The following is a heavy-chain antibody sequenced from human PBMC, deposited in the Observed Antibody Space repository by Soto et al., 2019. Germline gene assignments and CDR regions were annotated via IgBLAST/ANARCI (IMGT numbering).Heavy chain of an antibody. CDR3: ARDRRTSSCGGDCPYYGMDV. CDR2: IIPIFGTA. D-gene: IGHD2-21*02. CDR1: GGTFSSYA. V-gene: IGHV1-69*12. J-gene: IGHJ6*02. Sequence: QVQLVQSGAEVKKPGSSVKVSCKASGGTFSSYAISWVRQAPGQGLEWMGGIIPIFGTANYAQKFQGRVTITADESTSTAYMELSSLRSEDTAVYYCARDRRTSSCGGDCPYYGMDVWGQGTTVTVSS.